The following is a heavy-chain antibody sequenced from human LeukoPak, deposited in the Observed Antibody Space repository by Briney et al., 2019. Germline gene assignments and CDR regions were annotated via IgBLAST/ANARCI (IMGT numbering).Heavy chain of an antibody. CDR3: ARDIGGSYPRPFDY. D-gene: IGHD1-26*01. CDR2: ISGSGDNT. V-gene: IGHV3-23*01. J-gene: IGHJ4*02. CDR1: GFSFNNYA. Sequence: GGSLRLSCAAFGFSFNNYAMSWVRQAPGKGLEWVSAISGSGDNTYYADSVKGRFTISRDISKNRLYLQMNSLRVEDTAVYYCARDIGGSYPRPFDYWGQGTLVTVSS.